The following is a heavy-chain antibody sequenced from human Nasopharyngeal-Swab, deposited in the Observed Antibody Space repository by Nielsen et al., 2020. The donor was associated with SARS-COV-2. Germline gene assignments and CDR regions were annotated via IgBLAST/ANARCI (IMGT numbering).Heavy chain of an antibody. CDR1: GGTFSSYA. J-gene: IGHJ5*02. CDR2: TIPIFGTA. CDR3: ARGRWDDSSGYYYPRGRYSWFDP. D-gene: IGHD3-22*01. V-gene: IGHV1-69*06. Sequence: SVKVSCKASGGTFSSYAISWVRQAPGQGLEWMGGTIPIFGTANYAQKFQGRVTITADKSTSTAYMELSSLRSEDTAVYYCARGRWDDSSGYYYPRGRYSWFDPWGQGTLVTVSS.